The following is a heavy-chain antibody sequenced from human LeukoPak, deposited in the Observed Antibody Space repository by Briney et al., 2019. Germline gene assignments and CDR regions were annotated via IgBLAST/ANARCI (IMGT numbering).Heavy chain of an antibody. V-gene: IGHV3-7*01. Sequence: PGGSLRLSCAASGFTFSSYWMSWVRQAPGKGLEWVANIKQDGSEKYYVDSVKGRFTISRDNAKNSLYLQMNSLRAEDTAVYYCARDGMVTYYDFWSGPDYWGQGTLVTVPS. CDR3: ARDGMVTYYDFWSGPDY. J-gene: IGHJ4*02. CDR1: GFTFSSYW. D-gene: IGHD3-3*01. CDR2: IKQDGSEK.